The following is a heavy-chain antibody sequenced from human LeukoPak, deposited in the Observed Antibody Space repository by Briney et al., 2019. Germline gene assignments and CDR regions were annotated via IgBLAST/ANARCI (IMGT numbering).Heavy chain of an antibody. Sequence: SVKVSCKASGGTFSSYAISWVRQAPGQGLEWMGGIIPIFGTANYAQKFQGRVTITADESTSTAYMELSSLRSEDTAVYYCARVPYYDFWSGYQASYYFDYWGQGTLVTVSS. V-gene: IGHV1-69*01. CDR3: ARVPYYDFWSGYQASYYFDY. J-gene: IGHJ4*02. D-gene: IGHD3-3*01. CDR1: GGTFSSYA. CDR2: IIPIFGTA.